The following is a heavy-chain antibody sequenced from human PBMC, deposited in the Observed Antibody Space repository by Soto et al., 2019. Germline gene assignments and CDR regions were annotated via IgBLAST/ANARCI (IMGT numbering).Heavy chain of an antibody. V-gene: IGHV3-53*01. D-gene: IGHD1-26*01. J-gene: IGHJ4*02. CDR3: ARSPMGATYFDY. Sequence: PGGSLRLSCAASGFTVSSNYMSWVRQAPGKGLEWVSVIYSGGSTYYADSVKGRFTISRDNSKNTLYLQMNSLRAEDTAVYYCARSPMGATYFDYWGQGTPVTVS. CDR2: IYSGGST. CDR1: GFTVSSNY.